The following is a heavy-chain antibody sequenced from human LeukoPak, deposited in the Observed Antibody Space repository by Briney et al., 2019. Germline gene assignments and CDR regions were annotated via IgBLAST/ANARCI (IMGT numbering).Heavy chain of an antibody. CDR2: FDPEDGET. V-gene: IGHV1-24*01. CDR3: ATDRGDYGMDV. Sequence: ASVKVSCKVSGYTLTELSMHWVRQAPGKGLEWMGGFDPEDGETIYAQKFQGRVTMTEGTSTDTAYMELSSLRSEDTAVYYCATDRGDYGMDVWGQGTTVTVSS. J-gene: IGHJ6*02. CDR1: GYTLTELS.